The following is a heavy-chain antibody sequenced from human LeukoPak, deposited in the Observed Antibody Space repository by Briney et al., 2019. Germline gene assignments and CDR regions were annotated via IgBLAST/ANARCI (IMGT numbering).Heavy chain of an antibody. CDR1: GFTFSDAW. Sequence: GGSLRLSCAASGFTFSDAWMSWVRQGPGKGLEWVGRIKSKTDVGTAEYATPVKGRFTISRDDSINTLYLQMNSLKTEDTAVYYCSSSGSRWDYFDYWGQGALVTVSS. J-gene: IGHJ4*02. V-gene: IGHV3-15*01. CDR2: IKSKTDVGTA. CDR3: SSSGSRWDYFDY. D-gene: IGHD6-13*01.